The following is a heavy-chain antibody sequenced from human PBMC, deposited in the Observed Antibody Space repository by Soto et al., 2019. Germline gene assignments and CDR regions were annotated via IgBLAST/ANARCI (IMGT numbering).Heavy chain of an antibody. V-gene: IGHV3-30-3*01. CDR3: AREMAAPSDYYCGFDV. J-gene: IGHJ6*02. D-gene: IGHD6-13*01. CDR2: MSYDGSHK. CDR1: GFTFSTYA. Sequence: QVQLVESGGGVVQPGRSLRLSCAASGFTFSTYAMHWVRQAPGKGLEWVAVMSYDGSHKYYADSVKGRFTISRDNSENTLYLQMNSLRTEDTAVYYCAREMAAPSDYYCGFDVWGQGTTVTVSS.